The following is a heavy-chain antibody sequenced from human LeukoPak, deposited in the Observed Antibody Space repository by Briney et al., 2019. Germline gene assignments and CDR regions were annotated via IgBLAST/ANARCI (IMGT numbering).Heavy chain of an antibody. D-gene: IGHD6-19*01. J-gene: IGHJ4*02. Sequence: GGSLRLSCAASGFTFSSYSMNWVRQAPGKGLEWVSSISSSSSYIYYADSVKGRFTISRDNAKNSLYLQMNSLRAEGTAVYYCARSIAVAGRGVYWGQGTLVTVSS. CDR1: GFTFSSYS. CDR2: ISSSSSYI. V-gene: IGHV3-21*01. CDR3: ARSIAVAGRGVY.